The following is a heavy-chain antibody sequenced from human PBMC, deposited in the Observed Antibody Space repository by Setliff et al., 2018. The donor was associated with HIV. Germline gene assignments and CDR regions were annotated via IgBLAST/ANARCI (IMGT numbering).Heavy chain of an antibody. V-gene: IGHV1-69*13. CDR2: IIPILRTA. D-gene: IGHD5-12*01. CDR3: AIDVIGGWLRPMPDF. J-gene: IGHJ4*02. CDR1: GGTFRNYA. Sequence: GASVKVSCKASGGTFRNYAISWVRQAPGHGLEWMGGIIPILRTANYAQKFQGRVTITADESTSTAYMELSSLRSEDTAVYYCAIDVIGGWLRPMPDFWGPGTLVTVSS.